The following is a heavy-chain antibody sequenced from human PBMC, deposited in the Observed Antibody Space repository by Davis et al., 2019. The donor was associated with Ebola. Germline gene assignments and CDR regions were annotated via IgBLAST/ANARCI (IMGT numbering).Heavy chain of an antibody. D-gene: IGHD1-1*01. CDR1: GYTFTGYY. Sequence: ASVKVSCKASGYTFTGYYMHWVRQAPGQGLEWMGWINPNSGGTNYAQRFQGRVTMTRDTSISTAYMELSRLSSDDTAVYYCARDLQLERAYFDYWGQGTLVTVSA. CDR2: INPNSGGT. CDR3: ARDLQLERAYFDY. V-gene: IGHV1-2*02. J-gene: IGHJ4*02.